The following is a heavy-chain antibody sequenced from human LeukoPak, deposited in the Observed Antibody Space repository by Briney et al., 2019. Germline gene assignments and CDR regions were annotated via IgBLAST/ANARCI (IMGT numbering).Heavy chain of an antibody. CDR2: IIPIFGTA. Sequence: SVKVSCTASGGTFSSYAISWVRQAPGQGLEWMGGIIPIFGTASYAQKFQGRVTMTRDTSISTAYMELSRLRSDDTAVYYCARDPRMLAYCGGDCSGGWYFDLWGRGTLVTVSS. V-gene: IGHV1-69*05. CDR3: ARDPRMLAYCGGDCSGGWYFDL. CDR1: GGTFSSYA. D-gene: IGHD2-21*02. J-gene: IGHJ2*01.